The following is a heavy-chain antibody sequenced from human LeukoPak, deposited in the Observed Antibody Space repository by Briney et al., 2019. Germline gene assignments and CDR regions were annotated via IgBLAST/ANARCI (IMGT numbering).Heavy chain of an antibody. V-gene: IGHV4-59*01. CDR3: ARVGPTAAGTVDY. J-gene: IGHJ4*02. CDR2: IYYSGST. D-gene: IGHD6-13*01. CDR1: GGSISSYY. Sequence: SETLSLTCTVSGGSISSYYWSWIRQPPGKGLEWIGYIYYSGSTNYNPSLTSRVTISVDTSKNQFSLKLSSVTAADTAVYYCARVGPTAAGTVDYWGQGTLVTVSS.